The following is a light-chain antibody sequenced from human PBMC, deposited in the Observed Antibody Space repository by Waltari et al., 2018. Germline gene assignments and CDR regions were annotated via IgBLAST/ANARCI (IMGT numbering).Light chain of an antibody. Sequence: ENVLTQSPATLSLSPGERATLSCRASQSVSSYLAWYQQKPGQAPRLLIYDASNRAPGIPARFSGSGSGTEFTLTISSLEPEDFAVYYCQQRGSWPRVTFGQGTRLEIK. V-gene: IGKV3-11*01. J-gene: IGKJ5*01. CDR1: QSVSSY. CDR2: DAS. CDR3: QQRGSWPRVT.